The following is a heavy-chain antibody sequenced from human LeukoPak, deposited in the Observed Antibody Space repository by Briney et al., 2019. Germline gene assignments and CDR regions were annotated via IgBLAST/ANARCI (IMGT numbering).Heavy chain of an antibody. CDR1: GFTFSLYA. D-gene: IGHD3-10*02. CDR3: ARDLHYYVAMGV. Sequence: PGRSLRLSCAASGFTFSLYAMHWVRQAPGNGLEWVAVLSSDGSSGFYADSVKGRFTISRDNSKSMLFLQLNSLRAEDTALYYCARDLHYYVAMGVWGPGTTVTVSS. V-gene: IGHV3-30*03. J-gene: IGHJ6*02. CDR2: LSSDGSSG.